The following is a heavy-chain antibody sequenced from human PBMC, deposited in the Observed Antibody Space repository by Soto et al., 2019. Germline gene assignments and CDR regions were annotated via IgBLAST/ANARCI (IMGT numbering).Heavy chain of an antibody. J-gene: IGHJ6*02. D-gene: IGHD6-13*01. CDR1: GGSISSGGYY. CDR3: ARDGGAAAGPYYYYGMDV. V-gene: IGHV4-31*03. Sequence: SETLSLTCTVSGGSISSGGYYWSWIRQHPGKGLEWIGYIYYSGSTYYNPSLKSRVTISVDTSKNQFSLKLGSVTAADTAVYYCARDGGAAAGPYYYYGMDVWGQGTTVTVSS. CDR2: IYYSGST.